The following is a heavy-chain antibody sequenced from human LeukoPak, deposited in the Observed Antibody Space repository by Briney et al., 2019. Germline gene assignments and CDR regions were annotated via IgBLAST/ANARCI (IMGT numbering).Heavy chain of an antibody. CDR3: ARGRDYYDSSGYYPPYYFDY. J-gene: IGHJ4*02. Sequence: PSETLSLTCAVYGGSFRGYYWSWIRPPPGKGLEWIGEINHSGSTNYKPSLKRRVTISVDTSKNQFSLKLSSVTAADTAVYYCARGRDYYDSSGYYPPYYFDYWGQGTLVTVSS. V-gene: IGHV4-34*01. CDR2: INHSGST. D-gene: IGHD3-22*01. CDR1: GGSFRGYY.